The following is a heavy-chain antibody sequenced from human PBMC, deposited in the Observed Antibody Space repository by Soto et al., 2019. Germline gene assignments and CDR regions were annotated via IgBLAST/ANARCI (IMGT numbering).Heavy chain of an antibody. Sequence: QVQLQQWGAGLLKPSETLSLTCAVYGGSFSGYQWSWIRQTPGKGLEWIGEIKDSGNINYNPSLKSRFTILVETAKKQISLKMRSVTAADTAVYYCARGLILWFGELSRRGGYYYYMDVWGKGTTVTVSS. D-gene: IGHD3-10*01. J-gene: IGHJ6*03. CDR1: GGSFSGYQ. V-gene: IGHV4-34*01. CDR2: IKDSGNI. CDR3: ARGLILWFGELSRRGGYYYYMDV.